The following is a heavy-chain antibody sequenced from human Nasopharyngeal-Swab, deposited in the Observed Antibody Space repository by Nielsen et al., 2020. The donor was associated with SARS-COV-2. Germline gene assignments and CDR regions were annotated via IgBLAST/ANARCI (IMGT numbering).Heavy chain of an antibody. Sequence: SETLSLTCALYGGSFSGYYWSWMRQPPGKGLEWIGEINHSGSTNYNPSLKSRVTISVDTSKNQFSLKLSSVTAADTAVYYCARGRNWNVLGYWGQGTLVTVSS. D-gene: IGHD1-20*01. CDR1: GGSFSGYY. CDR2: INHSGST. J-gene: IGHJ4*02. CDR3: ARGRNWNVLGY. V-gene: IGHV4-34*01.